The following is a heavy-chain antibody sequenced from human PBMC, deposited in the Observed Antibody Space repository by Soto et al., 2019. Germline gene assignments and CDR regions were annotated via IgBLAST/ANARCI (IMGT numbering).Heavy chain of an antibody. D-gene: IGHD3-22*01. CDR1: GYTFIMYG. V-gene: IGHV1-18*01. Sequence: GASVKVSCKASGYTFIMYGISWVRQAPGQGLEWVGWISSYNGNTDYAQKFRGRVAMTTDTSTSTVYMELRSLRSDDTAVYYCARVDYFDSAGYYNYWGQGTLVTVSS. CDR2: ISSYNGNT. CDR3: ARVDYFDSAGYYNY. J-gene: IGHJ4*02.